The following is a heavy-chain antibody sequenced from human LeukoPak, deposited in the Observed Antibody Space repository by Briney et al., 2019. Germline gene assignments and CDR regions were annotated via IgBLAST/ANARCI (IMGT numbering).Heavy chain of an antibody. Sequence: GGSLRLSCAASGFTVSSNYMSWVRQAPGKGLEWVPVIYSVGSTYYADSVKGRFTISRDNAKNSLYLQMNSLRAEDTAVYYCARILVGATYDAFDIWGQGTMVTVSS. V-gene: IGHV3-66*01. CDR2: IYSVGST. J-gene: IGHJ3*02. D-gene: IGHD1-26*01. CDR1: GFTVSSNY. CDR3: ARILVGATYDAFDI.